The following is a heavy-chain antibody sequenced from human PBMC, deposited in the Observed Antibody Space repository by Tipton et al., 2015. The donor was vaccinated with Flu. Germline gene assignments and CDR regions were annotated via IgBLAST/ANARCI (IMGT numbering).Heavy chain of an antibody. D-gene: IGHD6-13*01. V-gene: IGHV3-11*01. J-gene: IGHJ4*02. Sequence: QLVQSGGDLVKPGGSLRLSCAASGFTFSDYYMSWIRQAPGKGLEWVSYISSSGSTIYYADSVKGRFTISRDNAKNSLYLQMNSLRAEDTAVYYCARSRAYSSSPCFDYWGQGTLVTVSS. CDR3: ARSRAYSSSPCFDY. CDR2: ISSSGSTI. CDR1: GFTFSDYY.